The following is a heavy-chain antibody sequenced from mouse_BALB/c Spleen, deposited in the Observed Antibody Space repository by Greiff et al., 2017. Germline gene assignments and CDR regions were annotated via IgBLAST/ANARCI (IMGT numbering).Heavy chain of an antibody. J-gene: IGHJ3*01. CDR2: INSNGGST. V-gene: IGHV5-6-3*01. Sequence: DVMLVESGGGLVQPGGSLKLSCAASGFTFSSYGMSWVRQTPDKRLELVATINSNGGSTYYPDSVKGRFTISRDNAKNTLYLQMSSLKSEDTAMYYCARGGDRYDERQAWFAYWGQGTLVTVSA. D-gene: IGHD2-14*01. CDR1: GFTFSSYG. CDR3: ARGGDRYDERQAWFAY.